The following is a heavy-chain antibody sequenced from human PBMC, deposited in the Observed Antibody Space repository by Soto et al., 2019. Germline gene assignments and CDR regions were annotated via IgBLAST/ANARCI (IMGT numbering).Heavy chain of an antibody. J-gene: IGHJ3*02. CDR1: GFTFSTYA. V-gene: IGHV3-23*01. D-gene: IGHD1-1*01. CDR2: VTNSGSNT. CDR3: AKDLAATATGDSFDI. Sequence: EVQLLESGGGLVQPGGSLRLCCAASGFTFSTYAMTWVRQAPGKGLEWVSSVTNSGSNTYHADSVKGRFTISRDNSKNMLFLQMNSLRAEDTALYYCAKDLAATATGDSFDIWGQGTMVTVSS.